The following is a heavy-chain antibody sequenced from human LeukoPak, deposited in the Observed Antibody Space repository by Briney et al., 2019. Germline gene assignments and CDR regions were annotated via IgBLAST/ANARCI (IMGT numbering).Heavy chain of an antibody. D-gene: IGHD2/OR15-2a*01. CDR1: GFTFSSYW. V-gene: IGHV3-7*01. CDR2: IKQDGSEK. J-gene: IGHJ4*03. Sequence: GGSLRLSCAASGFTFSSYWISGVRQAPGKGLEWVANIKQDGSEKYYVDSVKGRFTISRYNAKNSLYLQMNSLRAEDTAVYYCARDLWDLKCWGDGNLVTVSS. CDR3: ARDLWDLKC.